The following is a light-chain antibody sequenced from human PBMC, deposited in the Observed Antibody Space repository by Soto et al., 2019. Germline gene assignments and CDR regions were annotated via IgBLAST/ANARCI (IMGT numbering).Light chain of an antibody. J-gene: IGLJ2*01. Sequence: QSVLTQPPSVSGAPGQRVTISCTGSSSNIGAGYDVHWYQQLPGTAPKLLIYGNSNRPSGVPDRFSGSKSGTPASLAITGLQAEDEADYYCQSYDSSLGVVFGGGTKLTVL. CDR3: QSYDSSLGVV. CDR1: SSNIGAGYD. V-gene: IGLV1-40*01. CDR2: GNS.